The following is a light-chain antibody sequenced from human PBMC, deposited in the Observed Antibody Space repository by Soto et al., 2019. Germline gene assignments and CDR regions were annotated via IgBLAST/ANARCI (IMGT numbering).Light chain of an antibody. CDR2: IND. CDR3: ASWDDRLKGYV. CDR1: RSNIGSNS. J-gene: IGLJ1*01. V-gene: IGLV1-44*01. Sequence: SVLTQPPSVSGTPGQRVIISCSGSRSNIGSNSVNWYQQLPGTAPKLLIYINDQRPSGVPDRFSGSTSGTSVSLAISGLQSEDEADYYCASWDDRLKGYVFGTGTKLTVL.